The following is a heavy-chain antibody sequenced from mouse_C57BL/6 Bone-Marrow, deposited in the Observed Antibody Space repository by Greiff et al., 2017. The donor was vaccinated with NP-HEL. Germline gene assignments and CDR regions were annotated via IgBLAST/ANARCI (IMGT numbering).Heavy chain of an antibody. CDR1: GYTFTDCN. D-gene: IGHD1-1*01. CDR3: AAPYGSSSYAMDY. J-gene: IGHJ4*01. Sequence: EVQLQQSGPELVKPGASVKMSCKASGYTFTDCNMHWVKQSHGKSLEWIGYINPNNGGTSYNQKFKGKATLTVNKSSSTAYMELRSLTSEDSAVYYCAAPYGSSSYAMDYWGQGTSVTVSS. V-gene: IGHV1-22*01. CDR2: INPNNGGT.